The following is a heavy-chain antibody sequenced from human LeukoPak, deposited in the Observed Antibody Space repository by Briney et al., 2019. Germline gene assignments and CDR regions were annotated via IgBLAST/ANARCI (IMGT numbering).Heavy chain of an antibody. CDR1: GGTFSSYA. J-gene: IGHJ4*02. V-gene: IGHV1-69*04. CDR2: IIPILGIA. CDR3: ARDPGYSWNDDFDY. Sequence: SVKVSCKASGGTFSSYAISWVRQAPGQGLEWMGRIIPILGIANYAQKFQGRVTITADKSTSTAYMELSSLRSEDTAVYYCARDPGYSWNDDFDYWGQGTLVTVSS. D-gene: IGHD1-1*01.